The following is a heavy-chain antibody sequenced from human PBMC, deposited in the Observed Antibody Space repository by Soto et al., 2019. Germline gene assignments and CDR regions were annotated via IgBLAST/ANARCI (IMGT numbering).Heavy chain of an antibody. Sequence: VESLKISCNGSGYSFTSYWISWVRQMPGKGLEWMGRIDPSDSYTNYSPSFQGHVTISADKSISTAYLQWSSLKASDTAMYYCARRPVASLVYYYYGMDVWGQGTTVTVSS. CDR2: IDPSDSYT. CDR1: GYSFTSYW. D-gene: IGHD5-12*01. CDR3: ARRPVASLVYYYYGMDV. V-gene: IGHV5-10-1*01. J-gene: IGHJ6*02.